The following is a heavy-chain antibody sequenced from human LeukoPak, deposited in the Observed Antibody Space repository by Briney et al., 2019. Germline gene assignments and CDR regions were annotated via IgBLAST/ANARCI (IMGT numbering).Heavy chain of an antibody. J-gene: IGHJ6*03. CDR2: IYYSGST. CDR3: ARCGSGSYYYYYYMDV. V-gene: IGHV4-59*01. D-gene: IGHD3-10*01. Sequence: SETLSLTCTVSGGSISGYYWSWIRQPPGKGLEWIGYIYYSGSTNYNPSLKSRVTISVDTSKNQFSLKLSSVTAADTAVYYCARCGSGSYYYYYYMDVWGKGTTVTITS. CDR1: GGSISGYY.